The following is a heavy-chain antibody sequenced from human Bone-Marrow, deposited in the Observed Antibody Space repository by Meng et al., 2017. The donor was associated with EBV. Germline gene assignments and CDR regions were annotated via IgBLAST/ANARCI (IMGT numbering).Heavy chain of an antibody. CDR3: ARRAASWFDP. CDR2: IYHSGTT. Sequence: LKFQQSAPGLVKPSETLSLTCTVSGESITTYTSYWGWIRQPPGKGLEWIGTIYHSGTTYYNPSLQSRVTISVDTSKNQFSLKMNSVTAADTAVYYCARRAASWFDPWGQGALVTVSS. D-gene: IGHD5-18*01. V-gene: IGHV4-39*01. CDR1: GESITTYTSY. J-gene: IGHJ5*02.